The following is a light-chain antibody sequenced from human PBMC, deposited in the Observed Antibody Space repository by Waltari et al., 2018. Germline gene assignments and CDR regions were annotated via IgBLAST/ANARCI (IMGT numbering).Light chain of an antibody. CDR1: QSVSSN. CDR3: QHYNNWPHWT. CDR2: GAS. Sequence: EIVMTQSPDTMSVSPGERATLSCRASQSVSSNLAWYQQKRGQAPRLLIYGASTRAAGIPARFSGSGSGTEFTLTISSLQSEDFAVYYCQHYNNWPHWTFGQGTKVEIK. J-gene: IGKJ1*01. V-gene: IGKV3-15*01.